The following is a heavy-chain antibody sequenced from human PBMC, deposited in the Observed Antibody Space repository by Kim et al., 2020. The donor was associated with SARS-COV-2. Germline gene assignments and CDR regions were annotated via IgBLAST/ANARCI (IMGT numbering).Heavy chain of an antibody. V-gene: IGHV1-2*06. CDR1: GFTFTGDY. Sequence: ASVTVSCKTSGFTFTGDYMHWVRQAPGQGLERMGRINPNSGGTNYAQKFKGRVTMTRDTSIRTFYMEVSRLRSEDTAEYYCARINGSVYGDYFDYWSQGTLGTVSS. CDR3: ARINGSVYGDYFDY. J-gene: IGHJ4*02. CDR2: INPNSGGT. D-gene: IGHD4-17*01.